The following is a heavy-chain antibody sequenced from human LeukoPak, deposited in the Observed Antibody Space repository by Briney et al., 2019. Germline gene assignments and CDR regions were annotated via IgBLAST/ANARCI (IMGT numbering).Heavy chain of an antibody. V-gene: IGHV3-7*01. Sequence: GGSLRLSCAASGFTFSRHWMSWVRQVPGKGLERVAHMNQDGSAIYSVDSVKGRFTISRDNDKNSLYLQMNGLTVADTAVHYCARTVPGHPDDYFDYWGQGTLVTVSS. CDR1: GFTFSRHW. CDR3: ARTVPGHPDDYFDY. D-gene: IGHD6-19*01. CDR2: MNQDGSAI. J-gene: IGHJ4*02.